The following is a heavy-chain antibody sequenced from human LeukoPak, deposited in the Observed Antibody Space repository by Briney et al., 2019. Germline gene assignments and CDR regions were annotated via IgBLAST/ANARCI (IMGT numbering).Heavy chain of an antibody. J-gene: IGHJ4*02. CDR3: ARVRGGYYSDY. V-gene: IGHV3-74*01. CDR2: INSDGSST. Sequence: GGSLRLSCAASGFIFSNYWMLWVRQAPGKGLVWVSRINSDGSSTSYADSVKGRFTISRDNAKNTLYLQMNSLRAEDTAVYYCARVRGGYYSDYWGQGTLVAVS. CDR1: GFIFSNYW. D-gene: IGHD3-16*01.